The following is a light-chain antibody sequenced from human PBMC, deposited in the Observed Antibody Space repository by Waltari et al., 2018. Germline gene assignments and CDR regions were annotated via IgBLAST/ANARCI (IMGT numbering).Light chain of an antibody. J-gene: IGKJ1*01. V-gene: IGKV4-1*01. Sequence: DLVMTQSPDSLAVSLGERAPITCKSSQRVLYSSNNKNYLAWYQQKPGQPPKLLIYWASTRESGVPDRFSGSGSGTDFTLTISSLQAEDVAVYYCQQYYSTPPWTFGQGTKVEIK. CDR2: WAS. CDR3: QQYYSTPPWT. CDR1: QRVLYSSNNKNY.